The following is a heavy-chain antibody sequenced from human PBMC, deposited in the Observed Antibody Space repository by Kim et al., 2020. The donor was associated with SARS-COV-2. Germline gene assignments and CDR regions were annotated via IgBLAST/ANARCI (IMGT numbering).Heavy chain of an antibody. V-gene: IGHV7-4-1*02. CDR1: EYTFTSYA. Sequence: ASVKVSCKASEYTFTSYAMTWVRQAPGQGLEWMGWINTNTGNPTYAQGFTGRFVFSLDTSVSTAYLQISSLKTEDTAVYFCARVSDSTAPNESPGVAHVAVAADYWGQGTLVTVSS. CDR2: INTNTGNP. D-gene: IGHD6-19*01. CDR3: ARVSDSTAPNESPGVAHVAVAADY. J-gene: IGHJ4*02.